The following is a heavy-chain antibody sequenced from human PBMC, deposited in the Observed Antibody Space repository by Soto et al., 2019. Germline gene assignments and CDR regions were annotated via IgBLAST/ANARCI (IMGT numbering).Heavy chain of an antibody. CDR2: IIPSFGTG. D-gene: IGHD5-12*01. V-gene: IGHV1-69*01. Sequence: QVPLVQSGAEAKRPGSSVKVSCKASGGTFSSYAISWVRQAPGQGLEWLGGIIPSFGTGNYQQNFQGRLTITAGESTSRVYMEMRGVTSGETAVYYCARERGGYKGGDLVSWAQGTLFTVPS. CDR1: GGTFSSYA. CDR3: ARERGGYKGGDLVS. J-gene: IGHJ5*02.